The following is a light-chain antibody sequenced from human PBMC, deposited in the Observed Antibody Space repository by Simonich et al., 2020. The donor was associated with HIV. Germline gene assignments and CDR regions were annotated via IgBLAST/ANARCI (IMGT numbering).Light chain of an antibody. V-gene: IGKV1-NL1*01. CDR2: AAS. J-gene: IGKJ2*01. Sequence: DIQMTQSPSSLSASVGDRVTITCRASQGISNSLAWYQQKPGTAPKVLLYAASRLESGVPSRFSGSGSGTEFTLTISSLQPDDFATYYCQQYNSYSYTFGQGTKLEIK. CDR1: QGISNS. CDR3: QQYNSYSYT.